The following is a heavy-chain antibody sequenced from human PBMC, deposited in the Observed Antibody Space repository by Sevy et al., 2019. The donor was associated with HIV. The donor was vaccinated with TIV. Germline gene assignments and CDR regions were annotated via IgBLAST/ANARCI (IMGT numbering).Heavy chain of an antibody. CDR3: ARDDKEWVVVTPVYFDY. V-gene: IGHV1-18*01. CDR2: ISAYNGNT. J-gene: IGHJ4*02. CDR1: GYTFTSYG. Sequence: ASVKVSCKASGYTFTSYGISWVRQAPGQGLEWMGWISAYNGNTNYAQKLQGRVTMTTDTSTSTAYMELRSLRSDDTAVYYCARDDKEWVVVTPVYFDYWGQGTLVTVSS. D-gene: IGHD3-22*01.